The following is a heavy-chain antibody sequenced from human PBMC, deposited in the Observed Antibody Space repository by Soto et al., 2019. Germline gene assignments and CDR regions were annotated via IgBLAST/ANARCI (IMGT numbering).Heavy chain of an antibody. CDR3: ARNHCSGGSCYSWDYYYYYMDV. V-gene: IGHV4-31*03. D-gene: IGHD2-15*01. CDR1: GGSISSGGYY. CDR2: IYYSRST. Sequence: SETLSLTCTVSGGSISSGGYYWSWIRQHPGKGLEWIGYIYYSRSTYYNPSLKSRVTISVDTSKNQFSLKLSSVTAADTAVYYCARNHCSGGSCYSWDYYYYYMDVWGKGTTVTVSS. J-gene: IGHJ6*03.